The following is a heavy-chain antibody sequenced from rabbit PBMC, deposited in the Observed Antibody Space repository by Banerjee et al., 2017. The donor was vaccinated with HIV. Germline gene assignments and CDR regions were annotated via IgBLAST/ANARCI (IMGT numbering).Heavy chain of an antibody. CDR1: GFSFSSSYY. J-gene: IGHJ4*01. V-gene: IGHV1S40*01. Sequence: QSLEESGGDLVKPGASLTLTCTASGFSFSSSYYMCWARQAPGKGLEWIESIYAGSSGSSWYASWAKGRFTIAKTSSTTVTLQMTSLTAADTASYFCARSDVGYGYGAKLWGPGTLVTVS. CDR2: IYAGSSGSS. D-gene: IGHD6-1*01. CDR3: ARSDVGYGYGAKL.